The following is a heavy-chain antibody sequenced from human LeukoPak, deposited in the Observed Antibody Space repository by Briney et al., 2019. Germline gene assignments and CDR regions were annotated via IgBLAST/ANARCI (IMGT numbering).Heavy chain of an antibody. CDR1: GFTFSSYA. J-gene: IGHJ4*02. D-gene: IGHD7-27*01. CDR2: ISYDGSNK. V-gene: IGHV3-30-3*01. Sequence: PGGSLRLSCAASGFTFSSYAMHWVRQAPGKGLEWVAVISYDGSNKYYADSVKGRLTISRDNSKNTLYLQMNSLRAEDTAVYYCARGNWGYYFDYWGQGTLVTASS. CDR3: ARGNWGYYFDY.